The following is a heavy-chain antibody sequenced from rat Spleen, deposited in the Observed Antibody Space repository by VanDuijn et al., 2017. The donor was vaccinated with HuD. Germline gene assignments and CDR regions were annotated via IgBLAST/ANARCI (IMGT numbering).Heavy chain of an antibody. CDR1: GFTFSRYC. D-gene: IGHD1-7*01. Sequence: EVQLVESGGGFVQPGRSLNLSCAASGFTFSRYCMYWVRQAPGKGLEWVSSISNDGGTTYYPDSVEGRFTISRDNAENTVYLQMNSLRSEDTATYYCAVAGYGYWGHGVMVTVSS. CDR2: ISNDGGTT. V-gene: IGHV5-58*01. J-gene: IGHJ2*01. CDR3: AVAGYGY.